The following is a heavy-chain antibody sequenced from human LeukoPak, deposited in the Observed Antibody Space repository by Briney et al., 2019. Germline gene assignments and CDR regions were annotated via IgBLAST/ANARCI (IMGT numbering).Heavy chain of an antibody. D-gene: IGHD1-26*01. CDR1: GFTFSSYS. CDR3: ARGILRGSYTLDYFDY. Sequence: PGGSLRLSCAASGFTFSSYSMNWVRQAPGKGLEGVSYISSSSSTIYYADSVKGRFTISRDNAKNSLYLQMNSLRDEDTAVYYCARGILRGSYTLDYFDYRGQGTLVTVSS. CDR2: ISSSSSTI. J-gene: IGHJ4*02. V-gene: IGHV3-48*02.